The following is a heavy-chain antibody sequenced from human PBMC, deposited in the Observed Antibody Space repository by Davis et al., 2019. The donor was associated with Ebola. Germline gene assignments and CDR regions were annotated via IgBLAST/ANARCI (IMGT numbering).Heavy chain of an antibody. CDR3: ARDPYHREWLVLGSPYYYYMDV. J-gene: IGHJ6*03. CDR2: ISSSSSYI. D-gene: IGHD6-19*01. CDR1: GFTFSSYS. V-gene: IGHV3-21*01. Sequence: PGGSLRLSCAASGFTFSSYSMNWVRQAPGKGLEWVSSISSSSSYIYYADSVKGRFTISRDNAKNSLYLQMNSLRAEDTAVYYCARDPYHREWLVLGSPYYYYMDVWGKGTTVTVSS.